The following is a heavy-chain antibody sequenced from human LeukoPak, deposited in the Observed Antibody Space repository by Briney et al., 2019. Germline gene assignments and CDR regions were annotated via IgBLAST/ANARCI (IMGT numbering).Heavy chain of an antibody. CDR2: INHNGNVN. J-gene: IGHJ6*02. D-gene: IGHD3-16*01. V-gene: IGHV3-7*03. CDR1: GFTFSSYW. Sequence: PGGSLRLSCAASGFTFSSYWMNWARQAPRKGLEWVASINHNGNVNYYVDSVKGRFTISRGNAKNSLYLQMSNLRAEDTAVYFCARGGGLDVWGQGATVTVSS. CDR3: ARGGGLDV.